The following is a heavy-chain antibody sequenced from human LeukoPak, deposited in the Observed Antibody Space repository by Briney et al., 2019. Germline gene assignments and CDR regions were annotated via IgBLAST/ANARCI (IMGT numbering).Heavy chain of an antibody. Sequence: GGSLRLSCAASGFTFSSHAMTWVRQAPGKGLEWVSSIGGIGASTYYADSVKGRFTISRDNSKNTLYLQMNSLRGEDTALYYCAKAAYGDYVNWFDPWGQGILVIVSS. CDR2: IGGIGAST. CDR3: AKAAYGDYVNWFDP. V-gene: IGHV3-23*01. D-gene: IGHD4-17*01. CDR1: GFTFSSHA. J-gene: IGHJ5*02.